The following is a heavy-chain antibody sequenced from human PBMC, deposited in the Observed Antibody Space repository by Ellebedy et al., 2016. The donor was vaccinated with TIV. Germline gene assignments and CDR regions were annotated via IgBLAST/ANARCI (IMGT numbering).Heavy chain of an antibody. CDR1: DASITSYY. J-gene: IGHJ6*03. CDR3: ARLAARSSHNFYHSMDV. V-gene: IGHV4-59*01. Sequence: SETLSLXXTVSDASITSYYWSWIRRPPGKGLEWIGYIHYSGSTNYNPSLKSRVTISIDTSTNHFSLRLTSVTAGDTAVYYCARLAARSSHNFYHSMDVWGKGTTVTVSS. CDR2: IHYSGST. D-gene: IGHD6-6*01.